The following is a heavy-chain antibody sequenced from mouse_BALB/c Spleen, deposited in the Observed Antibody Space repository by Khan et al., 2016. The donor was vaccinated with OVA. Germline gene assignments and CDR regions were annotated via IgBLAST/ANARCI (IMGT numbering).Heavy chain of an antibody. J-gene: IGHJ3*01. CDR2: IDPENGNI. D-gene: IGHD2-10*02. CDR3: SRYGCSPWFAY. Sequence: VQLKQSGAELVRPGAFVNLSCKASGFNIKDYYLHWVKQRPEQGLEWIGWIDPENGNIIYDPKFQGKANITSDTSSNTAYLQLSSLTSEDTAVYYCSRYGCSPWFAYWGQGTLVTVSA. CDR1: GFNIKDYY. V-gene: IGHV14-1*02.